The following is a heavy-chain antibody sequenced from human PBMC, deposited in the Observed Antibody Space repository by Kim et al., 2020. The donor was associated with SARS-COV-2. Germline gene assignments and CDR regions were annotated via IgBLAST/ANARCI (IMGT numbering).Heavy chain of an antibody. J-gene: IGHJ4*02. D-gene: IGHD3-10*01. CDR2: ISGSGGST. V-gene: IGHV3-23*01. CDR1: GFTFSSYA. CDR3: AKCLIWFGELSTDFDY. Sequence: GGSLRLSCAASGFTFSSYAMSWVRQAPGKGLEWVSAISGSGGSTYYADSVKGRFTISRDNSKNTPYLQMNSLRAEDTAVYYCAKCLIWFGELSTDFDYWGQGTLVTVSS.